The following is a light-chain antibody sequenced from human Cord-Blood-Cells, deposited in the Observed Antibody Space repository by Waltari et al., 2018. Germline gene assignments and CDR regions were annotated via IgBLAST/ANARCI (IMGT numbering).Light chain of an antibody. V-gene: IGLV2-14*01. CDR3: SSYTSSSTLYV. CDR2: EVS. Sequence: QSALTQPASVSGSPGQSITISCTGTSSDVGGYNYVSRYQQHPGKAPKLMIYEVSNRPSGVSNRFSGSKSGNTVSLTISGLQAEDEADYYCSSYTSSSTLYVFGTGTKVTVL. J-gene: IGLJ1*01. CDR1: SSDVGGYNY.